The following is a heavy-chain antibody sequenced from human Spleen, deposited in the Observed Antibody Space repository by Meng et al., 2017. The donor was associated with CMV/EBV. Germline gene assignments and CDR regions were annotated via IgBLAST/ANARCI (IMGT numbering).Heavy chain of an antibody. CDR2: INPSGGST. D-gene: IGHD2-15*01. Sequence: QVELVQSGAEVKKPGASGKVSCKASGYTFTSYYMHWVRQAPGQGLEWMGIINPSGGSTSYAQKFQGRVTMTRDTSTSTVYMELSSLRSEDTAVYYCARDYFPGAGSGGSCSDYWGQGTLVTVSS. CDR3: ARDYFPGAGSGGSCSDY. J-gene: IGHJ4*02. CDR1: GYTFTSYY. V-gene: IGHV1-46*01.